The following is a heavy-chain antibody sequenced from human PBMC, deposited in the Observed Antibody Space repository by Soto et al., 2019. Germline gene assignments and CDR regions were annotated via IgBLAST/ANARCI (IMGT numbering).Heavy chain of an antibody. J-gene: IGHJ4*02. CDR3: ARLLFLEWFDDY. Sequence: RASVKVSCKTSGYTFTSYGIIWVRQAPGQGLEWMGWISTYNGNTNYAQKFQGRATMTTDTSTTKAYMELRSLKSDDTAVYYCARLLFLEWFDDYWGQGTLVTVSS. CDR1: GYTFTSYG. CDR2: ISTYNGNT. D-gene: IGHD3-3*01. V-gene: IGHV1-18*04.